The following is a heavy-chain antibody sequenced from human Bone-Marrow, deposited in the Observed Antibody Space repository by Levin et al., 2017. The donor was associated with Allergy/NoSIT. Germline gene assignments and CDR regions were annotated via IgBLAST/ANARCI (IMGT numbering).Heavy chain of an antibody. Sequence: ASVKVSCKASGGTFSSYAISWVRQAPGQGLEWMGRIIPILGIANYAQKFQGRVTITADKSTSTAYMELSSLRSEDTAVYYCARDEGGSGWYGLVGNWFDPWGQGTLVTVSS. CDR3: ARDEGGSGWYGLVGNWFDP. CDR1: GGTFSSYA. V-gene: IGHV1-69*04. J-gene: IGHJ5*02. CDR2: IIPILGIA. D-gene: IGHD6-19*01.